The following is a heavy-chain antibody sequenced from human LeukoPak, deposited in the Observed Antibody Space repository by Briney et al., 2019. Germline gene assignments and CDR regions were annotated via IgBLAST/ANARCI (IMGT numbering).Heavy chain of an antibody. D-gene: IGHD4-17*01. CDR2: IKSDGNT. CDR3: SRTYGDYDYYYGLDV. J-gene: IGHJ6*02. CDR1: GFTVSNNY. V-gene: IGHV3-66*01. Sequence: GGSLRLSCAASGFTVSNNYMTWVRQAPGMGLEWVSVIKSDGNTYYADSVKGRFTISRDNSKNTLFLQMNSLRAEDTAVYFCSRTYGDYDYYYGLDVWGQGTTVTVSS.